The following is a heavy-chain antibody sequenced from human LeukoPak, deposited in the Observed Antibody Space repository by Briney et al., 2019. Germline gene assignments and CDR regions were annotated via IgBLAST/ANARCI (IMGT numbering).Heavy chain of an antibody. CDR2: VRYDGSDK. CDR3: TTDDEHGDY. Sequence: GGSLRLSCAASGFTFSNYGMHWVRQAPGKGLEWVAFVRYDGSDKYYADSVKGRFTISRDNSKNTLYMQMNSLKTEDTAVYYCTTDDEHGDYWGQGTLVTVSS. V-gene: IGHV3-30*02. J-gene: IGHJ4*02. CDR1: GFTFSNYG. D-gene: IGHD2-21*01.